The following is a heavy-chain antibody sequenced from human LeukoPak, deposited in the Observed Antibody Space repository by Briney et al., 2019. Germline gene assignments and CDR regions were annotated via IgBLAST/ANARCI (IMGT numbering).Heavy chain of an antibody. CDR1: GGSISSSSYY. D-gene: IGHD2-2*01. CDR3: ARGLYCSSTSCYLDY. V-gene: IGHV4-39*07. CDR2: IYYSGST. Sequence: SETLSLTCTVSGGSISSSSYYWGWIRQPPGKGLEWIGSIYYSGSTYYNPSLKSRVTISVDKSKNQFSLKLSSVTAADTAVYYCARGLYCSSTSCYLDYWGQGTLVTVSS. J-gene: IGHJ4*02.